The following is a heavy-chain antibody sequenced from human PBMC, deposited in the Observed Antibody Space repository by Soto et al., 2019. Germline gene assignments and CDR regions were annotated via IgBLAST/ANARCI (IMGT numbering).Heavy chain of an antibody. V-gene: IGHV6-1*01. J-gene: IGHJ6*02. D-gene: IGHD4-4*01. CDR3: SARGSGWYSSGGNYIDGMDV. Sequence: SQTLSLTCAISGDSVSSNSAAWNWIRQSPSRGLEWLGRTYYRSKWYNDYAVSVKSRITINPDTSKNQFSLQLNSVTPEDTAVFYYSARGSGWYSSGGNYIDGMDVWGQGTTVTVSS. CDR2: TYYRSKWYN. CDR1: GDSVSSNSAA.